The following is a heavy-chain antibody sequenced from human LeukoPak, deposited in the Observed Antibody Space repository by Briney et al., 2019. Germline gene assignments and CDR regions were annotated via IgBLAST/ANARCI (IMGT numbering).Heavy chain of an antibody. Sequence: GRSLRLSCVASGYTFSSYGMHWVRQAPGKGLEWVADIWYDGSKKYYEDSVRGRFTISSDNSKETLYLQMNSLRVEDTAVYYCAREDGNLKWGYSYGFDYWGQGTLVTVSS. V-gene: IGHV3-33*01. J-gene: IGHJ4*02. CDR2: IWYDGSKK. D-gene: IGHD5-18*01. CDR3: AREDGNLKWGYSYGFDY. CDR1: GYTFSSYG.